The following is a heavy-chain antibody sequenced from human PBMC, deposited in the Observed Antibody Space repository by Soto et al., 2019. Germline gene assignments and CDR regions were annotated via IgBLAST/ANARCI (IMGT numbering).Heavy chain of an antibody. Sequence: SETLSLTCTVSGGSISGYYWSWIRQPPGKGLEWIGYIYYSGSTNYNPSLKSRVTISVDTSKNQFSLKLSSVTAADTAVYYCARMYGSGSPPFDYWGQGTLVTVSS. CDR1: GGSISGYY. CDR2: IYYSGST. J-gene: IGHJ4*02. CDR3: ARMYGSGSPPFDY. V-gene: IGHV4-59*08. D-gene: IGHD3-10*01.